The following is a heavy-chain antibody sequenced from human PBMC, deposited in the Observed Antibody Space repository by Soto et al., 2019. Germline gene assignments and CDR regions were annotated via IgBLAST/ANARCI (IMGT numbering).Heavy chain of an antibody. Sequence: VQLLESGGGLVQPGGSLRLSCAASGFTFSSYAMSWVRQAPGKGLEWVSAIIGSGGSTYYADSVKGRFTITRDTSKNTLYLQTNSLRAEDTAVYYCAKGVVPAAIDWFDPWGQGTLVTVSS. V-gene: IGHV3-23*01. J-gene: IGHJ5*02. CDR2: IIGSGGST. CDR1: GFTFSSYA. CDR3: AKGVVPAAIDWFDP. D-gene: IGHD2-2*01.